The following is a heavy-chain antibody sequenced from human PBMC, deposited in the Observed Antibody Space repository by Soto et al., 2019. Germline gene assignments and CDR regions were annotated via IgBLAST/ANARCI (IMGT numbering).Heavy chain of an antibody. D-gene: IGHD3-9*01. V-gene: IGHV3-53*04. CDR1: GFTVSSNY. J-gene: IGHJ6*03. Sequence: EVQLVESGGGLVQPGGSLRISCAASGFTVSSNYMSWVRQAPGKGLEWVSVIYSGGSTYYADSVKGRFTISRHNSKNTLYIQMNSLTDEDTAVYYCARDQQDYYDILTEVYYYYMDVWGKGTTVTVSS. CDR3: ARDQQDYYDILTEVYYYYMDV. CDR2: IYSGGST.